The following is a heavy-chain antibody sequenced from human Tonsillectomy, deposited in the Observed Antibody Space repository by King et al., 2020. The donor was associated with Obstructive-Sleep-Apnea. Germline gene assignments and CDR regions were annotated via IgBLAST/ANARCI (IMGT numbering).Heavy chain of an antibody. V-gene: IGHV3-30*04. J-gene: IGHJ4*02. CDR2: ISNDGSNK. CDR3: ARGRGSYSLDY. CDR1: GITLSSYA. D-gene: IGHD1-26*01. Sequence: VQLVESGGGVVQPGRSLRLSCAASGITLSSYAIEWVRQAPGKGLEWVAVISNDGSNKYQVDSVKGRFTLSRDNSKNTLYLQMNSLRADETAMYYCARGRGSYSLDYWGQGTLVTVSS.